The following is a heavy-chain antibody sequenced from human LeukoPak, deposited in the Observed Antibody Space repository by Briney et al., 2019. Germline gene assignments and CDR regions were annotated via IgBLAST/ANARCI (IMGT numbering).Heavy chain of an antibody. V-gene: IGHV3-48*02. J-gene: IGHJ4*02. CDR1: GFTFSNYN. Sequence: GGSLRLSCAAPGFTFSNYNMHWVRQAPGKGLEWISYISTSSSTIYYTDSVRGRFTISRDNAKNSLYLQMNSLRDEDTAVYYCARDNSYAFDYWGQGTLVTGSS. D-gene: IGHD3-16*01. CDR3: ARDNSYAFDY. CDR2: ISTSSSTI.